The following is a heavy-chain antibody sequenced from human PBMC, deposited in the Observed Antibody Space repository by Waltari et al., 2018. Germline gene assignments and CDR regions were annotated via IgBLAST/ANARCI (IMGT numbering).Heavy chain of an antibody. CDR2: ISYDGSNK. J-gene: IGHJ4*02. CDR3: AREQWLHLPGY. Sequence: QVQLVESGGGVVQPGRSLRLSCAASGFNFSSYAMHWVRQAPGKGLEWVAVISYDGSNKYYADSVKGRFTISRDNSKNTLYLQMNSLRAEDTAVYYCAREQWLHLPGYWGQGTLVTVSS. V-gene: IGHV3-30-3*01. CDR1: GFNFSSYA. D-gene: IGHD6-19*01.